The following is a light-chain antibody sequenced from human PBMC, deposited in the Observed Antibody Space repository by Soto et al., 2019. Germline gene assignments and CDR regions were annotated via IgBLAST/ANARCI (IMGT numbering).Light chain of an antibody. CDR3: QQYNDNWT. CDR2: KAS. J-gene: IGKJ1*01. CDR1: QSISSG. Sequence: DIQMTQSPSTLSASVGDRVTITCRASQSISSGLAWYQQNPGTAPKLLIYKASTLQSGVPSRFSGSGSGTDFTLTITSLQPDDSATYYCQQYNDNWTFGQGTKV. V-gene: IGKV1-5*03.